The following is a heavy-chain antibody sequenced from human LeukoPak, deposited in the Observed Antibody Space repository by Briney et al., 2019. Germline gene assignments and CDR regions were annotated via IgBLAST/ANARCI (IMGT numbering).Heavy chain of an antibody. Sequence: GGSLRLSCAASGFTFSSYWMHWVRQAPGKGLVWVSRINSDGSSTSYADSVKGRFTISRDNAKNTLYLQMNSLRAEDTAVYYCARVKRGYCSSTSCYVYDAFDIWGQGTMVTVSS. CDR2: INSDGSST. V-gene: IGHV3-74*01. J-gene: IGHJ3*02. D-gene: IGHD2-2*01. CDR3: ARVKRGYCSSTSCYVYDAFDI. CDR1: GFTFSSYW.